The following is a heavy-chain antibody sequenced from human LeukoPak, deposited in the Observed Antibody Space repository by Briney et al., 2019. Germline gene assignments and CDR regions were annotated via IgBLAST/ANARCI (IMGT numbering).Heavy chain of an antibody. V-gene: IGHV3-23*01. CDR2: ISGGGAA. CDR1: GFTFNHYA. Sequence: GGSLRLSCETSGFTFNHYAVSWVRQAPGKGLEWVSGISGGGAAYYADSVKGRFTISRDSSQNTVYLQMNSLRGEDAAVYFCARGWSSVSYYFQYWGQGTLVTVSS. CDR3: ARGWSSVSYYFQY. J-gene: IGHJ4*02. D-gene: IGHD6-13*01.